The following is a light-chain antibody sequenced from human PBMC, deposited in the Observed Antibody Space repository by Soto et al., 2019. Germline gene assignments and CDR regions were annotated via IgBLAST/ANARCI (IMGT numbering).Light chain of an antibody. CDR3: SSYTNSGTYV. CDR1: GSDVGSYNY. J-gene: IGLJ1*01. V-gene: IGLV2-14*01. Sequence: QSVLTQPASVSGSPGQSITISCTGTGSDVGSYNYVSWYQQDPGKAPKLIFYDVSNRPSGVSDRFSVSKSGNTASLTISNLQAEDEAAYYCSSYTNSGTYVFGTGTKVTVL. CDR2: DVS.